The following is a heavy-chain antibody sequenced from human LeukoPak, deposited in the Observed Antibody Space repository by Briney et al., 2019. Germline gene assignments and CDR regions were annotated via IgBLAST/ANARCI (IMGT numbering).Heavy chain of an antibody. Sequence: SDTLSLTCSVSGHSISSGYYWGWIRQPPGKGLEWIGTMYHRGSTYYNPSLKSRVTMSGDTSKNHFSLKLSSVIAADAAVYYCARHRGDNSNPRYYFYYMDVWGKGTTVTVSS. V-gene: IGHV4-38-2*01. CDR1: GHSISSGYY. D-gene: IGHD4-11*01. CDR3: ARHRGDNSNPRYYFYYMDV. CDR2: MYHRGST. J-gene: IGHJ6*03.